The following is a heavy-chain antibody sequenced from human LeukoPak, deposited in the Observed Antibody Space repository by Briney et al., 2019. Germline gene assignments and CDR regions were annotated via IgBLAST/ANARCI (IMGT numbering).Heavy chain of an antibody. J-gene: IGHJ4*02. Sequence: SETLSLTCTVSGGSISSSSYYWGWIRQPPGKGLEWIGSIYYSGSTYYNPSLKSRVTISVDTSKNQFSLKLSSVTAADTAVYYCARGTHTYDYVWGSYRPYKYWGQGTLVTVSS. V-gene: IGHV4-39*07. CDR2: IYYSGST. D-gene: IGHD3-16*02. CDR1: GGSISSSSYY. CDR3: ARGTHTYDYVWGSYRPYKY.